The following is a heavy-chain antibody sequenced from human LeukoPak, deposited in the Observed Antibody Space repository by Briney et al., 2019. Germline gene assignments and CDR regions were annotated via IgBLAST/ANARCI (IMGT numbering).Heavy chain of an antibody. CDR1: GFTFSSYA. CDR2: ISGSGGST. V-gene: IGHV3-23*01. D-gene: IGHD2-15*01. CDR3: AKGRVGVVVAAAFDY. J-gene: IGHJ4*02. Sequence: PGGSLRLSCAASGFTFSSYAMSWVRQAPGKGLEWVSAISGSGGSTYYADSVKGRFTISRDNSKNTLYLQMNSLRAEDTAVYYCAKGRVGVVVAAAFDYWGQGTLVTVSS.